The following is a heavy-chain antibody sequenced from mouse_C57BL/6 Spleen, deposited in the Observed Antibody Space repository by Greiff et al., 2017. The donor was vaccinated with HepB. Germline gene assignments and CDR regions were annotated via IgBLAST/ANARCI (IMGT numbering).Heavy chain of an antibody. V-gene: IGHV1-54*01. CDR2: INPGSGGT. J-gene: IGHJ4*01. CDR3: ARERITTVVATFPMDY. D-gene: IGHD1-1*01. CDR1: GYAFTNYL. Sequence: VKLQQSGAELVRPGTSVKVSCKASGYAFTNYLIEWVKQRPGQGLEWIGVINPGSGGTNYNEKFKGKATLTADKSSSTAYMQLSSLTSEDSAVYFCARERITTVVATFPMDYWGQGTSVTVSS.